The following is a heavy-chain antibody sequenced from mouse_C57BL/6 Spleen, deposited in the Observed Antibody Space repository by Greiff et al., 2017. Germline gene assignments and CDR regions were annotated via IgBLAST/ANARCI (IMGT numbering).Heavy chain of an antibody. CDR2: IYPGNSDT. J-gene: IGHJ4*01. Sequence: VQLQQSGTVLARPGASVKMSCKTSGYTFTSYWMHWVKQRPGQGLEWIGAIYPGNSDTSYNQKFKGKAKLTAVTSASTAYMELSSLTNEDSAVYYCTRTFYDYDVDYYAMDYWGQGTSVTVSS. V-gene: IGHV1-5*01. CDR1: GYTFTSYW. D-gene: IGHD2-4*01. CDR3: TRTFYDYDVDYYAMDY.